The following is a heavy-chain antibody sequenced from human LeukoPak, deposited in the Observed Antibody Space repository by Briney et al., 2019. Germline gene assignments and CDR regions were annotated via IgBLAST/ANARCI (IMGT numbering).Heavy chain of an antibody. CDR3: ARDLPPAVVPAAAYYMDV. V-gene: IGHV4-39*07. CDR1: GGSISSSSYY. D-gene: IGHD2-2*01. CDR2: IYYSGST. J-gene: IGHJ6*03. Sequence: SETLSLPCTVSGGSISSSSYYWGWIRQPPGKGLEWIGSIYYSGSTYYNPSLKSRVTISVDTSKNQFSLKLSSVTAADTAVYYCARDLPPAVVPAAAYYMDVWGKGTTVTVSS.